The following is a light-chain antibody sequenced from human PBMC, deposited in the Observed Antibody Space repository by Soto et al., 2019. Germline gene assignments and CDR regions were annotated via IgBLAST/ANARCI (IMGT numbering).Light chain of an antibody. CDR3: QQYGNSPRT. CDR1: QSVSSSY. J-gene: IGKJ1*01. Sequence: EIVLTQSPGTLSLSPGERATLSCRASQSVSSSYLAWYQQKPGQAPRLLIYGASSRATGIPDRFTGSGSATDFTLTSSRLEPEDFAVYYCQQYGNSPRTFGQGTRVEIK. V-gene: IGKV3-20*01. CDR2: GAS.